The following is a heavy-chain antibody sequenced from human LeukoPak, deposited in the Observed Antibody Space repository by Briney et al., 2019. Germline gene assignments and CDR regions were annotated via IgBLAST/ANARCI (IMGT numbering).Heavy chain of an antibody. V-gene: IGHV4-30-4*08. CDR2: IYYSGST. Sequence: SQTLSLTCTVSGGPISSGDYYWSWIRQPPGKGLEWIGYIYYSGSTYYNPSLKSRVTISVDTSKNQFSLKLSSVTAADTAVYYCARGLDRQGLDAFDIWGQGTMVTVSS. CDR1: GGPISSGDYY. J-gene: IGHJ3*02. D-gene: IGHD5-12*01. CDR3: ARGLDRQGLDAFDI.